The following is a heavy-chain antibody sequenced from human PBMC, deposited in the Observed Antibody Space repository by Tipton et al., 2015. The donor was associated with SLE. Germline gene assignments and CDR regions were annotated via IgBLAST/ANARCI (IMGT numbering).Heavy chain of an antibody. D-gene: IGHD1-7*01. J-gene: IGHJ4*02. CDR3: ANQNWNYYF. CDR2: VSHRRTT. CDR1: GGSISSGSYC. V-gene: IGHV4-34*01. Sequence: TLSLTCIVSGGSISSGSYCWSWIRPPPGKGLEWIGEVSHRRTTNYNPSLDSRVTISLDRFNNQFTLKMTSVTAADTAVYYCANQNWNYYFWGQGNLVTVSS.